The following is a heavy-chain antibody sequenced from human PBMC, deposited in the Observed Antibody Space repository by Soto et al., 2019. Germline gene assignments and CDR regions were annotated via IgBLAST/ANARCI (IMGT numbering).Heavy chain of an antibody. Sequence: NPSETLSLTCLVSGFPISSPYSWGWIRQPPGKGLGWIGSISHTGTTSYSPSLTSRVSISVDTSKNQVSLKLTSVTAADTAVYFCARVTMVIRDSDHFGVDVWGHGTTVTVSS. CDR2: ISHTGTT. CDR1: GFPISSPYS. CDR3: ARVTMVIRDSDHFGVDV. V-gene: IGHV4-38-2*02. D-gene: IGHD4-17*01. J-gene: IGHJ6*02.